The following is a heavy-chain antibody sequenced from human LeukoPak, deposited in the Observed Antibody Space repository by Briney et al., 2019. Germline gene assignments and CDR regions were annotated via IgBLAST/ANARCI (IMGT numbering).Heavy chain of an antibody. CDR3: ARNDCYGSGSYSNFDY. Sequence: PGGSLRLSCAASGFTFSSYWMSWVRQAPGKGLEWVANIKQDGSEKYYVDSVKGRFTISRDNTKNSLYLQMNSLRAEDTAVYYCARNDCYGSGSYSNFDYWGQGTLVTVSS. CDR1: GFTFSSYW. J-gene: IGHJ4*02. V-gene: IGHV3-7*03. D-gene: IGHD3-10*01. CDR2: IKQDGSEK.